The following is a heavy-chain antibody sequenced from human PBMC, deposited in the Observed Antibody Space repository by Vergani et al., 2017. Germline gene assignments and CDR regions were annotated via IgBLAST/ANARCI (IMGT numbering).Heavy chain of an antibody. V-gene: IGHV4-31*01. CDR3: ARETVLRYCDWLLREVMDV. CDR1: GGSISSGGYY. CDR2: IYYSGSH. Sequence: QVQLQESGPGLVKPSQTLSLTCTVSGGSISSGGYYWSWIRQHPGKGLEWIGYIYYSGSHYYNPSLKSLVTISVDTSKNHFSLKLSSVTAADTAVYYCARETVLRYCDWLLREVMDVWGQGTTVTVSS. J-gene: IGHJ6*02. D-gene: IGHD3-9*01.